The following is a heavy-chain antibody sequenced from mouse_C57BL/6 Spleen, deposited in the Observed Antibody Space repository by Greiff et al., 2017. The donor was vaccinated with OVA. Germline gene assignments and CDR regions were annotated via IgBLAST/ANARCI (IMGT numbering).Heavy chain of an antibody. V-gene: IGHV1-52*01. CDR3: ARDYCGSSYGGYFDV. J-gene: IGHJ1*03. D-gene: IGHD1-1*01. Sequence: QVQLQQPGAELVRPGSSVKLSCKASGYTFTSYWMQWVKQRPIQGLEWIGNIDPSDSETHYNQKFKDKATLTVDKSSSTAYMQLSSLTSEDSAVYYCARDYCGSSYGGYFDVWGTGTTVTVSS. CDR1: GYTFTSYW. CDR2: IDPSDSET.